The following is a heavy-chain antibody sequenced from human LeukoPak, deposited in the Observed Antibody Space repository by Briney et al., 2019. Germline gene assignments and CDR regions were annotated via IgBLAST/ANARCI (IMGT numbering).Heavy chain of an antibody. CDR3: ARPYCNSISCFHFDS. D-gene: IGHD2-2*01. V-gene: IGHV4-34*01. J-gene: IGHJ4*02. Sequence: TTSETLSLTCAVYGGSFSGYFWSWIRQPPGKGLEWIGEINHSGTANYSPSLKSRVTISVDTSKNQFSLKLSSVTAADTAVYYRARPYCNSISCFHFDSWGQGTLVTVSS. CDR2: INHSGTA. CDR1: GGSFSGYF.